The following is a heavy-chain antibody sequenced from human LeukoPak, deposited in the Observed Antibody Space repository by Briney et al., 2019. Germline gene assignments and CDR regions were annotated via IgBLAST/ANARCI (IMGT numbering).Heavy chain of an antibody. CDR2: INPNSGGT. CDR1: GYTFTGYY. Sequence: ASVKVSCKASGYTFTGYYMHWVRQAPGQGLEWMGWINPNSGGTKYAQKFQGRVTMTRDTSISTAYVELSMLTSDDAAVYYCASGGERYSSGWYGDYWGQGTLVTVSS. V-gene: IGHV1-2*02. J-gene: IGHJ4*02. D-gene: IGHD6-19*01. CDR3: ASGGERYSSGWYGDY.